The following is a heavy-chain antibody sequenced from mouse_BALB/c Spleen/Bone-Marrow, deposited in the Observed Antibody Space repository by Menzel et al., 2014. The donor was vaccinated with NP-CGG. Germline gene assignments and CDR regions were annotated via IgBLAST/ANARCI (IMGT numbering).Heavy chain of an antibody. V-gene: IGHV1S135*01. D-gene: IGHD4-1*01. J-gene: IGHJ3*01. Sequence: VQLKESGPELVKPGASVKVSCKASGYAFTSYNMYWVKQSHGKSLEWIGYIDPYNGGTSYNQKFKGKATLTVDKSSSTAYMHLNSLTSEDSAVYYCARIGIGNIGGAYWGQGTLVTVSA. CDR3: ARIGIGNIGGAY. CDR1: GYAFTSYN. CDR2: IDPYNGGT.